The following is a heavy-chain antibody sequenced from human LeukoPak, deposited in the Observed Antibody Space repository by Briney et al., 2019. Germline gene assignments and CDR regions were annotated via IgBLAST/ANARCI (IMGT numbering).Heavy chain of an antibody. Sequence: SETLSLTCTVSGGSISSYYWSWIRQPAGKGLEWIGRIYTSGSTNCNPSLKSRVTMSVDTSKNPFSLKLSSVTAADTAVYYCAGERVDYDFWSGSQYFDYWGQGTLVTVSS. CDR1: GGSISSYY. D-gene: IGHD3-3*01. CDR2: IYTSGST. V-gene: IGHV4-4*07. CDR3: AGERVDYDFWSGSQYFDY. J-gene: IGHJ4*02.